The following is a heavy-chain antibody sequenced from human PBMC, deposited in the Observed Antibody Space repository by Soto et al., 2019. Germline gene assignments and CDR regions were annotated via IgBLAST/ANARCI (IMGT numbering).Heavy chain of an antibody. CDR3: TTDPSSRWVAGFDY. V-gene: IGHV3-15*07. Sequence: RRSLKLSCAASGFTFNNAGMKWVRQVPGKGLEWVVRIKSKTDGGTTDYAAPVKGRFSISRDDSKNTLYLQMNSLKTEDTAVYYCTTDPSSRWVAGFDYWGQGT. CDR2: IKSKTDGGTT. J-gene: IGHJ4*02. D-gene: IGHD2-15*01. CDR1: GFTFNNAG.